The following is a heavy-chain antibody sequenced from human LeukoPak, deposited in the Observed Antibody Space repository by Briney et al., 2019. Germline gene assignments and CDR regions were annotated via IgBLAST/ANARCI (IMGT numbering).Heavy chain of an antibody. J-gene: IGHJ4*02. D-gene: IGHD3-10*01. V-gene: IGHV1-2*02. CDR1: GYTFTGYY. CDR3: ARESSTGDFDY. CDR2: INPNSGGT. Sequence: RASVKVSCKASGYTFTGYYMHWVRQAPGQGLEWMGWINPNSGGTNYAQKFQGRVTRTRDTSISTAYMELSRLRSDDTAVYYCARESSTGDFDYWGQGTLVAVSS.